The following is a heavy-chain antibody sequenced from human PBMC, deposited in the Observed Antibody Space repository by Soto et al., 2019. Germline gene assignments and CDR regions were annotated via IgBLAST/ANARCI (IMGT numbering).Heavy chain of an antibody. V-gene: IGHV1-8*02. CDR3: ARMESFGSLNWFDP. D-gene: IGHD5-18*01. CDR1: GYTFTNND. J-gene: IGHJ5*02. Sequence: QVQLVQSGAEVKKPGASVKVSCKASGYTFTNNDVSWVRQATGQGLEWMGWMNPGSGDTGCAQKFQGRVTMTRDISIATAYMELNSLTSEDTAIYYCARMESFGSLNWFDPWGQGTLVTVSS. CDR2: MNPGSGDT.